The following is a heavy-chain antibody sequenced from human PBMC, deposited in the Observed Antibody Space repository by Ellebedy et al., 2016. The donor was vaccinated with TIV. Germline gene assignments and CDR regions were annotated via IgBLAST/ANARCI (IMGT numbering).Heavy chain of an antibody. CDR1: GYTFTSFG. Sequence: ASVKVSCKASGYTFTSFGISWLRQAPGQGLEWMGWISAYSGNTNYVQKFQGRVTMTTDTSTSTGYMEVRSLRSDDTAIYYCARAYYYDSIAYYFDSWGQGTLVTVSS. D-gene: IGHD3-22*01. CDR2: ISAYSGNT. V-gene: IGHV1-18*04. J-gene: IGHJ4*02. CDR3: ARAYYYDSIAYYFDS.